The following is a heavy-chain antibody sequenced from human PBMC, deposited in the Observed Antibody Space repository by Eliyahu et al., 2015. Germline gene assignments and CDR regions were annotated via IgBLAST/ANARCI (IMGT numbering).Heavy chain of an antibody. Sequence: EVQLLESGGGLVQPGGSLXLSCSXSGFXFXXXAMSWVRQAPGKGVEGVSAISGSGDTIXYPDSVKGRFTISRDNSKNTLYLQMSSLRAEDTAVYYCAKSLGSSGYYWDFDYWGQGTLVTVSS. CDR2: ISGSGDTI. V-gene: IGHV3-23*01. CDR1: GFXFXXXA. J-gene: IGHJ4*02. D-gene: IGHD3-22*01. CDR3: AKSLGSSGYYWDFDY.